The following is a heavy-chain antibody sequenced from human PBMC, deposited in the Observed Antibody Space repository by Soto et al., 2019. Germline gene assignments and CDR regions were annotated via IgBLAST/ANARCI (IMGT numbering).Heavy chain of an antibody. V-gene: IGHV1-18*01. Sequence: QVQLVQSGHEEKKPGASVTLSCKASGDNFNKYGISWVRQAPGQGLEWMGWISGNNGNTKYGQKFQGRVSLTTDSSTSTAYMEMRSLRSDDTADYYCVRRVVTTLDDAFDIWGPGTRVTVSS. J-gene: IGHJ3*02. D-gene: IGHD2-21*02. CDR2: ISGNNGNT. CDR1: GDNFNKYG. CDR3: VRRVVTTLDDAFDI.